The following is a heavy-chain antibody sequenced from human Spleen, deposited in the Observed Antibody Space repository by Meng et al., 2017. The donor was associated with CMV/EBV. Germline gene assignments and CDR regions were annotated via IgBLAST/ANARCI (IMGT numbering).Heavy chain of an antibody. CDR3: ARSESLDH. Sequence: ASVKVSCKASGYTFTSYYIHWVRQAPGQGLEWMGIINSVSGVTTYAQKFQGRVTMARDTSTTTVYMEMSSLRSDDTAVFYCARSESLDHWGQGTLVTVSS. V-gene: IGHV1-46*01. CDR1: GYTFTSYY. CDR2: INSVSGVT. J-gene: IGHJ4*02.